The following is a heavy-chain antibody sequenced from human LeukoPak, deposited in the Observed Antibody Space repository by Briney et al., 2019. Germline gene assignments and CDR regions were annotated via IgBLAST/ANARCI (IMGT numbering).Heavy chain of an antibody. CDR3: ARPIYYNWNYHDAFDI. Sequence: GESLKISCKGSGYSFTSYWIGWVRQMPGKGLEWMWIIYPGDSDTRYSPAFQGQVTISADKSISTAYLQWSSLKASDTAMYYCARPIYYNWNYHDAFDIWGQGTMVTVSS. J-gene: IGHJ3*02. D-gene: IGHD1-7*01. V-gene: IGHV5-51*01. CDR1: GYSFTSYW. CDR2: IYPGDSDT.